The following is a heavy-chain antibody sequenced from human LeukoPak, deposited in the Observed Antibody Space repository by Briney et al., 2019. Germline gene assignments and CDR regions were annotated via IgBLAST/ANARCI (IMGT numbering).Heavy chain of an antibody. Sequence: SETLSLTCTVSGGSISSSSYYWGWIRQPPGKGLEWIGSIYYSGSTYYNPSLKSRVTISVDTSKNQFSLKLSSVTAADTAVYYCARSPGLAAAGTPYFDYWGQGTLVTVSS. CDR2: IYYSGST. D-gene: IGHD6-13*01. J-gene: IGHJ4*02. CDR1: GGSISSSSYY. CDR3: ARSPGLAAAGTPYFDY. V-gene: IGHV4-39*07.